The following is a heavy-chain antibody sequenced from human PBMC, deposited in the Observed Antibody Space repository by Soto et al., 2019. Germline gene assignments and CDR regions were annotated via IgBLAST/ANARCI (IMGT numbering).Heavy chain of an antibody. Sequence: EVQLVESGGGLVQPGGSLRLSCAASGLTFSNAWMTWVRQAPGKGLEWVGRIKSKANGGTTDYAAPVKGRFTISRDDSKNTVYLQMNSLKTADTAVYYCTKDRPFTSGGVIVAWGQGTMVTVSS. CDR1: GLTFSNAW. D-gene: IGHD3-16*02. CDR2: IKSKANGGTT. CDR3: TKDRPFTSGGVIVA. V-gene: IGHV3-15*01. J-gene: IGHJ3*01.